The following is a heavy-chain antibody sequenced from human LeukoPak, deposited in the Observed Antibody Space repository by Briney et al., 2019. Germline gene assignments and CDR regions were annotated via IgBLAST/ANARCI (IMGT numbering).Heavy chain of an antibody. CDR1: GYTFTSYY. J-gene: IGHJ3*02. V-gene: IGHV1-46*01. CDR2: INPSGGST. CDR3: ARAQKPVDQYYDNAFDI. Sequence: ASVKVSCKASGYTFTSYYMHWVRQAPGQGLEWMGIINPSGGSTSYARKFQGRVTMTRDTSTSTVYMELSSLRSEDTAMYYCARAQKPVDQYYDNAFDIWGQGTMVTVSS. D-gene: IGHD3-22*01.